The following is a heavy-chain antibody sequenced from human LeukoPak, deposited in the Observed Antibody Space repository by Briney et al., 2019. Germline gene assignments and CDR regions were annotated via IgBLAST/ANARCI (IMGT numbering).Heavy chain of an antibody. CDR3: AKGARNGRARTYYDFWSGPRGYYFDY. CDR1: GFTFSSYG. CDR2: IWCDGSNK. J-gene: IGHJ4*02. V-gene: IGHV3-33*06. Sequence: QPGRSLRLSCAASGFTFSSYGMHWVRQAPGKGLEWVAVIWCDGSNKYYADSVKGRFTISRDNSKNTLYLQMNSLRAEDTAVYYCAKGARNGRARTYYDFWSGPRGYYFDYWGQGTLVTVSS. D-gene: IGHD3-3*01.